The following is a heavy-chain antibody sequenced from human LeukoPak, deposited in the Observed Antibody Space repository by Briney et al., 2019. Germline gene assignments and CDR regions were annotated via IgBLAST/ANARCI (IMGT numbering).Heavy chain of an antibody. V-gene: IGHV1-18*01. D-gene: IGHD2-15*01. CDR2: ISAYNGNT. CDR3: AVVAATSVSGWFDP. CDR1: GYTFTSYG. J-gene: IGHJ5*02. Sequence: ASVKVSCKASGYTFTSYGISWVRQAPGQGLEWMGWISAYNGNTNYAQKFQGRVTMTRDTSISTAYMELSRLRSDDTAVYYCAVVAATSVSGWFDPWGQGTLVTVSS.